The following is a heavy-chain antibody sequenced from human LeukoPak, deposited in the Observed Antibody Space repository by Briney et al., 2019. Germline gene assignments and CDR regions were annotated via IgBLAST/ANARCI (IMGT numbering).Heavy chain of an antibody. D-gene: IGHD3-10*01. V-gene: IGHV4-59*01. CDR3: ARGAYYYGSGSENWFDP. CDR1: GGSISSYY. CDR2: IYYSGST. J-gene: IGHJ5*02. Sequence: PSETLSLTCTVSGGSISSYYWSWLRQPPGKGLEWIGYIYYSGSTNYNPSLKSRVTISVDTSKNQFSLKLSSVTAADTAVYYCARGAYYYGSGSENWFDPWGQGTLVTVSS.